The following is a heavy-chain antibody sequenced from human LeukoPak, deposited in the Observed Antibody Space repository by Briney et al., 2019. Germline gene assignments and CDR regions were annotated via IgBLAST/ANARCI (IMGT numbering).Heavy chain of an antibody. Sequence: ASVKVSCKASGYTFTGYYMHWVRQAPGQGLEWMGWINANSGGTNYAQKFQGRVTMTRDTSISTAYMELRSLRSDDTAIYYCAREWLSSGDSHYSHWGQGTLVTVSS. CDR2: INANSGGT. V-gene: IGHV1-2*02. CDR3: AREWLSSGDSHYSH. D-gene: IGHD2-15*01. J-gene: IGHJ4*02. CDR1: GYTFTGYY.